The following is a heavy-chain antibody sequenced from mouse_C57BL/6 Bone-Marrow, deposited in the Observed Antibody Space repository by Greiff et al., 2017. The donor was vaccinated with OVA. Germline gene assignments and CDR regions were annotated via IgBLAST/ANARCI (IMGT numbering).Heavy chain of an antibody. D-gene: IGHD3-1*01. CDR2: IDPENGDT. Sequence: EVQLQQSGAELVRPGASVKLSCTASGFNIKDDYMHWVKQRPEQGLEWIGWIDPENGDTEYASKFQGKATITAYTSSNTAYLQLSSLTSEDTAVYYCTKGYDDYWGQGTTLTVSS. J-gene: IGHJ2*01. CDR3: TKGYDDY. CDR1: GFNIKDDY. V-gene: IGHV14-4*01.